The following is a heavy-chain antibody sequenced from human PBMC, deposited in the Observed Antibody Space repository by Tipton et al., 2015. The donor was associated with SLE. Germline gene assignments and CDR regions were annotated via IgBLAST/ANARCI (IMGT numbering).Heavy chain of an antibody. CDR2: IYYSGST. V-gene: IGHV4-31*03. CDR3: ASGNPVMPL. CDR1: GDSINSDGYF. D-gene: IGHD1-1*01. Sequence: TLSLTCTVSGDSINSDGYFWTWIRQPPGKGLEWIGYIYYSGSTYYNPSLQSRLTMSVDMSKNQFSLKLTSVTAADTAVYYCASGNPVMPLWGQGTLVTVSS. J-gene: IGHJ4*02.